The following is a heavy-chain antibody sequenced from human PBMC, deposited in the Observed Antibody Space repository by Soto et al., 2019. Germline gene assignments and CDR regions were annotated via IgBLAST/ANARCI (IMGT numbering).Heavy chain of an antibody. Sequence: SETLSLTCTVSGGSISSSSYYWGWIRQPPGKGLEWIGSIYYSGSTYYNPSLKSRVTISVDTSKNQFSLKLSSVTAADTAVYYCARHRFRVRSGYDSNWFDPWGQGTLVTVSS. J-gene: IGHJ5*02. D-gene: IGHD5-12*01. CDR3: ARHRFRVRSGYDSNWFDP. CDR2: IYYSGST. V-gene: IGHV4-39*01. CDR1: GGSISSSSYY.